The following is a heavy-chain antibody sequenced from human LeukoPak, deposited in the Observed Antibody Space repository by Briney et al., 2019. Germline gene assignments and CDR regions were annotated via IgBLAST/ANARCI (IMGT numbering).Heavy chain of an antibody. CDR3: ARDGYYDSSGYYYTDAFDI. V-gene: IGHV3-21*01. D-gene: IGHD3-22*01. CDR1: GFTFSTYV. J-gene: IGHJ3*02. CDR2: ISSSSSYI. Sequence: GGSLRLSCSVSGFTFSTYVMHWVRQAPGKGLEWVSSISSSSSYIYYADSVKGRFTISRDNAKNSLYLQMNSLRAEDTAVYYCARDGYYDSSGYYYTDAFDIWGQGTMVTVSS.